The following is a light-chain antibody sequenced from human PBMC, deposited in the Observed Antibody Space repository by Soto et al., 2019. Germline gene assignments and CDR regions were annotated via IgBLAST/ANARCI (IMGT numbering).Light chain of an antibody. J-gene: IGKJ1*01. V-gene: IGKV1-9*01. CDR3: QQYNDWPPT. CDR2: TAS. Sequence: IQLTQSPSSLSASVGDRVTITCRASQGISSYLAWYQQKPGKAPKLLIYTASTLQSGVPSRFSGSGSGTDFTLTIGSLQSEDFAVYYCQQYNDWPPTFGQGTKVDIK. CDR1: QGISSY.